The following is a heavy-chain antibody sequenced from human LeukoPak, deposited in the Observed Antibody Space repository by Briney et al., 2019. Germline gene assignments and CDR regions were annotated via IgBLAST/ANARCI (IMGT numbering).Heavy chain of an antibody. J-gene: IGHJ3*02. Sequence: PGRSLRLTCAASGFTFSSYGMHWVRQAPGKGLEWVAVIWYDGSNKYYADSVKGRFTISRDNSKNTLYLQMNSLRAEDTAVYYCARLGVYGQLLGAVDILGQGTMVTVSS. CDR2: IWYDGSNK. D-gene: IGHD2-2*01. CDR1: GFTFSSYG. V-gene: IGHV3-33*01. CDR3: ARLGVYGQLLGAVDI.